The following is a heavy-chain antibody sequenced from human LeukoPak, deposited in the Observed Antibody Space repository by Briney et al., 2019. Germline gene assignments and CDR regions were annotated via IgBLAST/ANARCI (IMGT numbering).Heavy chain of an antibody. CDR2: VMAIFGGV. CDR1: RGTFDSYG. D-gene: IGHD3-22*01. J-gene: IGHJ4*02. V-gene: IGHV1-69*05. CDR3: ARGELGDRSGFSFFDY. Sequence: SVKVSCKAPRGTFDSYGIGWVRQAPGQGLEWMGGVMAIFGGVKYGQKFQGRATITTDASTSTAYMELRSLTSEDTGIYYCARGELGDRSGFSFFDYWGQGTLVTVSS.